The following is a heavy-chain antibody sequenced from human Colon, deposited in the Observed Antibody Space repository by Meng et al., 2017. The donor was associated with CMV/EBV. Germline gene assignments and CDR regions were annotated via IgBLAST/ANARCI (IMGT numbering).Heavy chain of an antibody. CDR2: YGAKTGNT. V-gene: IGHV1-18*01. D-gene: IGHD5-12*01. Sequence: QVQVVQSGDEEKKPGASVKVSCKASGYRFSRYGFSWVRQARGQGLERMGWYGAKTGNTNYAQKFQDRVNMATDMSKSTGYMERRRLSTEDTGVYYCARGKGGYAGGGDYWGQGTLVTVSS. CDR3: ARGKGGYAGGGDY. CDR1: GYRFSRYG. J-gene: IGHJ4*02.